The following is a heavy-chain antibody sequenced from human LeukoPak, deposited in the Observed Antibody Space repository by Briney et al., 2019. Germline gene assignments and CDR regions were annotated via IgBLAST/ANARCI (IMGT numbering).Heavy chain of an antibody. J-gene: IGHJ3*02. CDR3: AREGGRITMIVGMRAFDI. CDR2: IIPIFGTA. CDR1: GYTFTSYG. D-gene: IGHD3-22*01. Sequence: GASVKVSCKASGYTFTSYGISWVRQAPGQGLEWMGGIIPIFGTANYAQKFQGRVTITADESTSTAYMELSSLRSEDTAVYYCAREGGRITMIVGMRAFDIWGQGTMVTVSS. V-gene: IGHV1-69*13.